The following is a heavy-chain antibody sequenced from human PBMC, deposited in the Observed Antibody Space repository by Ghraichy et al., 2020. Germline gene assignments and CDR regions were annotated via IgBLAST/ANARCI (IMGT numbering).Heavy chain of an antibody. CDR1: GGSVSSGSYY. CDR2: ISYSGST. D-gene: IGHD3-16*02. CDR3: AIAGGRHVWDAVWGSYPLDY. Sequence: SETLSLTCTVSGGSVSSGSYYWSWIRQPPGKGLEWIGYISYSGSTNYNPSLKSRVTISLDTSKNQFSLKLRSVTAADTAVYYCAIAGGRHVWDAVWGSYPLDYWGQGTLVTVSS. J-gene: IGHJ4*02. V-gene: IGHV4-61*01.